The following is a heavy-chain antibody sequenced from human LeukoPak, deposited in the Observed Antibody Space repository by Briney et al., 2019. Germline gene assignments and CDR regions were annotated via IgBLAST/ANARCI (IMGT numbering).Heavy chain of an antibody. Sequence: SETLSLTCAVSGYSISSGYYWGWVRQPPGKGLEWIGSVYHTGSTYYNPSLESRVTISVDTSKNHFSLKLTSVTAADTAVYYCARYNSGHYYYFDYWGQGTLVTVSS. CDR3: ARYNSGHYYYFDY. CDR2: VYHTGST. D-gene: IGHD3-22*01. V-gene: IGHV4-38-2*01. CDR1: GYSISSGYY. J-gene: IGHJ4*02.